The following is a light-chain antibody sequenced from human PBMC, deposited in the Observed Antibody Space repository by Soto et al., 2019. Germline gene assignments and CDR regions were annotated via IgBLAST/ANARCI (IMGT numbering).Light chain of an antibody. CDR3: QQFKNYPIT. CDR2: AAS. V-gene: IGKV1-9*01. CDR1: EDISSY. J-gene: IGKJ5*01. Sequence: PSSLSASVGDRVTFTCRASEDISSYLVWYQQKPGAAPKLLIYAASALHSGVPSRFSGSGSGTDFTLTISSLHPEDFAVYFCQQFKNYPITFGQGTRLEIK.